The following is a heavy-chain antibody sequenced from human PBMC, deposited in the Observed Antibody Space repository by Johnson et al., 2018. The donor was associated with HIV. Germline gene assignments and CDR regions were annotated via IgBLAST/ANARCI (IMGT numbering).Heavy chain of an antibody. CDR3: AREGTVSYGGAFDI. CDR2: ISGSGASR. J-gene: IGHJ3*02. Sequence: VQLVESGGGLVQPGGSLRLSCAASGFTFTSYTVSWVRQAPGKGLEWVSAISGSGASRYFADSVKGRFTISRDNSKNTLYLQMNSLRAEDTAVYYCAREGTVSYGGAFDIWGQGTMVTVSS. CDR1: GFTFTSYT. D-gene: IGHD4-17*01. V-gene: IGHV3-23*04.